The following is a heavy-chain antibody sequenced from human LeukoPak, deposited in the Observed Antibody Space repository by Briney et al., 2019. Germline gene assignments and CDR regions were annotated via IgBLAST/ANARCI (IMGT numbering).Heavy chain of an antibody. J-gene: IGHJ6*03. CDR3: ARDKTYYYYMDV. V-gene: IGHV4-61*02. Sequence: PSETLSLTCTVSGGSISSGSYYWSWIRQPAGKGLEWIGRIYTSGSTNYNPSLKSRVTISVDTSKNQFSLKLSSVTAADTAVYYCARDKTYYYYMDVWGKGTTVTVSS. CDR2: IYTSGST. CDR1: GGSISSGSYY.